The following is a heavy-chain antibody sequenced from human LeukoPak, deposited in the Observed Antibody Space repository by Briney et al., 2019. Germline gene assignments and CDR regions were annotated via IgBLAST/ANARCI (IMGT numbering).Heavy chain of an antibody. CDR1: GGSFSGYY. J-gene: IGHJ4*02. Sequence: SETLSLTCAVYGGSFSGYYWSWIRQPPGKGLEWIGEINHSGSTNYNPSLKSRVAISVDTSKNQFSLKLSSVTAADTAVYYCASYDSSGYYFDYWGQGTLVTVSS. V-gene: IGHV4-34*01. D-gene: IGHD3-22*01. CDR3: ASYDSSGYYFDY. CDR2: INHSGST.